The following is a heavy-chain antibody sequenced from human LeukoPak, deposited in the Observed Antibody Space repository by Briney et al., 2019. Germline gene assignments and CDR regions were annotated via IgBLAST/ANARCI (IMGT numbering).Heavy chain of an antibody. V-gene: IGHV4-59*12. CDR3: ARDEITIEAFDI. D-gene: IGHD3-10*01. CDR1: GGSISSYY. Sequence: SETPSLTCTVSGGSISSYYWSWIRQPPGKGLEWIGYIYYSGSTYYNPSLKSRVTISVDTSKNQFSLKLSSVTAADTAVYYCARDEITIEAFDIWGQGTMVTVSS. CDR2: IYYSGST. J-gene: IGHJ3*02.